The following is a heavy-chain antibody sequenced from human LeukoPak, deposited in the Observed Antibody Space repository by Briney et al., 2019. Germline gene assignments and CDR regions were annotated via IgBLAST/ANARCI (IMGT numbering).Heavy chain of an antibody. CDR3: ARQEVLYLFAY. CDR1: GYSFTNYW. V-gene: IGHV5-51*01. D-gene: IGHD2-2*02. Sequence: PGESLNISCQGSGYSFTNYWIGGVRQLPGKDLEWMGIIYPGDSATTYRPSFHGQLTISAGKSISTAYLQWRSLTASTTAISYAARQEVLYLFAYWGQGTLVTVST. J-gene: IGHJ4*02. CDR2: IYPGDSAT.